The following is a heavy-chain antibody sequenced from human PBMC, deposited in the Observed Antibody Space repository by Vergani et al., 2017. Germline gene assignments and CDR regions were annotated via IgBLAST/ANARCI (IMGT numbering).Heavy chain of an antibody. CDR3: ARRRNYGDQIFDY. CDR1: GGSISSSGYY. Sequence: QLQLQESGPGLVKPSETLSLTCTVSGGSISSSGYYWAWIRQPPGKGLEWIGSIYYSGSTYYNLSLKSRVTISVETSKNQFSLKLSSVTAADTAVYYCARRRNYGDQIFDYWGQGTLVTVSS. D-gene: IGHD4/OR15-4a*01. CDR2: IYYSGST. V-gene: IGHV4-39*01. J-gene: IGHJ4*02.